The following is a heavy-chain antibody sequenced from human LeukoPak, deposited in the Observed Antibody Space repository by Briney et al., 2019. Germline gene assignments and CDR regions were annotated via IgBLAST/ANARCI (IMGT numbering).Heavy chain of an antibody. CDR3: AREIPRVGTQIEYYFDY. Sequence: SETLSLTCAAYGGSFSGYYWSWIRQPPGKGLEWIGEINHSGSTNYNSSLKSRVTISVDTSKNQFSLKLSSVTAADTAVYYCAREIPRVGTQIEYYFDYWGQGTLVTVSS. J-gene: IGHJ4*02. CDR2: INHSGST. V-gene: IGHV4-34*01. D-gene: IGHD4-23*01. CDR1: GGSFSGYY.